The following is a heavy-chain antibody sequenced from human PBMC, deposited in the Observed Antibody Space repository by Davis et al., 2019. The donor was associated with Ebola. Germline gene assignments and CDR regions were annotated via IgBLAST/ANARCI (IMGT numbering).Heavy chain of an antibody. CDR3: ARQTIFGVVEDY. CDR2: IYPSDSDT. Sequence: GESLKISCKASGYTFTDYWIVWVRQMPGKGLEYLGSIYPSDSDTRYRPSFQGQVTISAAKSISTAYLQWHSLKASDTAMYYCARQTIFGVVEDYWGQGTLVTVSS. CDR1: GYTFTDYW. J-gene: IGHJ4*02. V-gene: IGHV5-51*01. D-gene: IGHD3-3*01.